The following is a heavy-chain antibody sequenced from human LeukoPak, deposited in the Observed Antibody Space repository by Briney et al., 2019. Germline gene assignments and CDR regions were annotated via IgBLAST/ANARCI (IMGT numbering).Heavy chain of an antibody. CDR1: GFTFSSYA. J-gene: IGHJ4*02. CDR3: TRLAYYFDN. Sequence: GGSLRLSCAASGFTFSSYAMSWVRQAPGKGLEWVANIKQDGSEKYYVDSVKGRFTISRDNAKNSIYLQMNSPRAEDTAVYYCTRLAYYFDNWGQGALVTVSS. CDR2: IKQDGSEK. V-gene: IGHV3-7*01. D-gene: IGHD3-3*02.